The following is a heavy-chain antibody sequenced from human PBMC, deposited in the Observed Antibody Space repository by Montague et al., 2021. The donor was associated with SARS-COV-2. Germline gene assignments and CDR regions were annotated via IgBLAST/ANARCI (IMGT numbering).Heavy chain of an antibody. CDR2: IMADGSQK. CDR1: VFSLDLSW. D-gene: IGHD4-11*01. J-gene: IGHJ6*02. Sequence: SLRLSCAASVFSLDLSWMSWVRQAPGKGLEWVANIMADGSQKYYXDSVKGRFTISRDKAYKSVYLQMNSLRVEDTAVYYCAREKTVRGIYYFGMDVWGQGTTVTVSS. CDR3: AREKTVRGIYYFGMDV. V-gene: IGHV3-7*03.